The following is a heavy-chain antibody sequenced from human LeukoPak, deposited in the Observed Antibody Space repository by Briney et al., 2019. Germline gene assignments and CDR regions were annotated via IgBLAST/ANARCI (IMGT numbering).Heavy chain of an antibody. Sequence: GGSLRLCCAASGFAFSGYTLHWVRQAPGKGLEYVSAIISHGGSTHYADSVKGRFTVSRDNSKNTLYLQMDSLRAEDMAVYYCARITMGATSANFYYYFLDAWGKGTTVTVSS. J-gene: IGHJ6*03. CDR2: IISHGGST. CDR1: GFAFSGYT. V-gene: IGHV3-64*02. D-gene: IGHD3-3*01. CDR3: ARITMGATSANFYYYFLDA.